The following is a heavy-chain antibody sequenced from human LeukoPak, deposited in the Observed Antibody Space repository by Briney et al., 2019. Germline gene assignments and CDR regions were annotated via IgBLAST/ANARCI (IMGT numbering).Heavy chain of an antibody. J-gene: IGHJ4*02. CDR1: GFTFSSYS. CDR3: ARVDEGSGWYARGSGLVY. V-gene: IGHV3-48*04. D-gene: IGHD6-19*01. Sequence: GGSLRLSCAASGFTFSSYSMNWVRQAPGKGLEWVSYISSSSSTIYYADSVKGRFTISRDNAKNSLYLQMNSLRAEDTAVYYCARVDEGSGWYARGSGLVYWGQGTLVTVSS. CDR2: ISSSSSTI.